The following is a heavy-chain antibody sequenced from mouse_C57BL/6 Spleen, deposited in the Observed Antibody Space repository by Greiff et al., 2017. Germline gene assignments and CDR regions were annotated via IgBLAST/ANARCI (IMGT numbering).Heavy chain of an antibody. Sequence: EVQLVESEGGLVQPGSSMKLSCTASGFTFSDYYMAWVRQVPEKGLEWVANINYDGSSTYYLDSLKSRFIISRDNAKNILYLQMSSLKSEDTATYYCAREGSNYDFDYWGQGTTLTVSS. CDR1: GFTFSDYY. CDR3: AREGSNYDFDY. D-gene: IGHD2-5*01. CDR2: INYDGSST. J-gene: IGHJ2*01. V-gene: IGHV5-16*01.